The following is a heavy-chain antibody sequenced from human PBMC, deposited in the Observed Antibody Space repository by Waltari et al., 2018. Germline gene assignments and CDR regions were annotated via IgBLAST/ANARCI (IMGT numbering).Heavy chain of an antibody. CDR1: GYTFTSYD. D-gene: IGHD3-16*01. CDR3: ARVHYDYVWGSYDPLDY. J-gene: IGHJ4*02. V-gene: IGHV1-8*01. CDR2: MNTNSGNT. Sequence: QVQLVQSGAEVKKPVASVKVSCKASGYTFTSYDINWVRPSTGQGLEWMGWMNTNSGNTGYAKKFQGRVTMTRNTSISTAYMELSSLRSEDTAVYYCARVHYDYVWGSYDPLDYWGQGTLVTVSS.